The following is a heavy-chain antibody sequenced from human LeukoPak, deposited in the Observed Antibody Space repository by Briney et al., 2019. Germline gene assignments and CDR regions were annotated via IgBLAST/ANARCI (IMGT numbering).Heavy chain of an antibody. CDR2: INPDSGGT. V-gene: IGHV1-2*02. Sequence: APVKVSCKASGYTFTGYYMHWVRQAPGHGLEWKGWINPDSGGTNYAQKFQGRVTMTRDTSINTAYMELSRLRSDDTAVYYCARVRFYYYDSSGVPGGYFDYWGQGTLVTVSS. CDR1: GYTFTGYY. J-gene: IGHJ4*02. CDR3: ARVRFYYYDSSGVPGGYFDY. D-gene: IGHD3-22*01.